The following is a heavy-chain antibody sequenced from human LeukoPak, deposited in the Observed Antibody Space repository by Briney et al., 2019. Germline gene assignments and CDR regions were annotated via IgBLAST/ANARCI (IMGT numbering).Heavy chain of an antibody. J-gene: IGHJ4*02. D-gene: IGHD2-21*01. CDR3: AKAPVTTCRGAYCYPFDY. Sequence: GGSLRLSCAASGFTFSSYAMNWVRQAPGKGLEWISSTSGSGDNTYYADSVKGRFTISRDNSKNTLYLQMNSLRAEDTAVYYCAKAPVTTCRGAYCYPFDYWGQGTLVTVSS. CDR1: GFTFSSYA. V-gene: IGHV3-23*01. CDR2: TSGSGDNT.